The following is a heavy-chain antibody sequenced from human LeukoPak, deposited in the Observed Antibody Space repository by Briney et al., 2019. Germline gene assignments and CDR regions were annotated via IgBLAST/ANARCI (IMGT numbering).Heavy chain of an antibody. CDR3: ARDYCSSTTCRSYYMDV. Sequence: SETLSLTCTVSGGSISGSYYYWAWIRQPPGKGLEWIGSVYYSGSTYYNPSLKSRVTISVDTSKNQFSVKLSSVTAADTAMYYCARDYCSSTTCRSYYMDVWGKGTTVTVSS. V-gene: IGHV4-39*07. J-gene: IGHJ6*03. CDR1: GGSISGSYYY. D-gene: IGHD2/OR15-2a*01. CDR2: VYYSGST.